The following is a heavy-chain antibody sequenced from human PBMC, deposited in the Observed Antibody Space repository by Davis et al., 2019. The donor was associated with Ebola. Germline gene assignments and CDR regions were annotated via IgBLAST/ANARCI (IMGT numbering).Heavy chain of an antibody. J-gene: IGHJ6*02. V-gene: IGHV1-2*04. CDR2: INPNSGGT. Sequence: AASVKVSCKASGYTFTSYDINWVRQATGQGLEWMGWINPNSGGTNYAQKFQGWVTMIRDTSISTAYMELSRLRSDDTAVYYCARDGTVLDLPYYYYYGMDVWGQGTTVTVSS. D-gene: IGHD3/OR15-3a*01. CDR1: GYTFTSYD. CDR3: ARDGTVLDLPYYYYYGMDV.